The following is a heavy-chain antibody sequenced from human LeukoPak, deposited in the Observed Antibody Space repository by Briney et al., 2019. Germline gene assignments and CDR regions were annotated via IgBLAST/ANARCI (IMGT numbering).Heavy chain of an antibody. V-gene: IGHV4-59*01. J-gene: IGHJ4*02. CDR1: GGSISSYY. CDR3: ARTYSSSSSYSDF. CDR2: IYYSGST. Sequence: SETLSLTCTVSGGSISSYYWSWIRQSPGKGLEWIGYIYYSGSTNYNPSLKSRVTISVETSKNQFSLDLTSVTAADTAVYYCARTYSSSSSYSDFWGQGTLVTVSS. D-gene: IGHD6-6*01.